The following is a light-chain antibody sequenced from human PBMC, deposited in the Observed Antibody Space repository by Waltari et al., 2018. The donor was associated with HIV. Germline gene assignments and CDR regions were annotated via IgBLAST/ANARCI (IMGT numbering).Light chain of an antibody. CDR1: SSNLENYN. V-gene: IGLV1-47*01. J-gene: IGLJ1*01. CDR3: VGWDSRLRGYV. Sequence: QPVLTQPPSASGTPGQRVTISCSGSSSNLENYNVYWYQQFPGAAPKLLIYKDTPRPSGVPDRFTGSKSGTSASLAIGGLRSEDEADYYCVGWDSRLRGYVFGTGTKVTVL. CDR2: KDT.